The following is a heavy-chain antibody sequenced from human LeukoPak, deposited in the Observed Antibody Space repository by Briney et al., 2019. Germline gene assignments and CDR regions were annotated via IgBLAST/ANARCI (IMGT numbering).Heavy chain of an antibody. Sequence: GASVKVSCKASGYTFTSYGISWVRQAPGQGLEWMGWISAYNGNTNYAQKLQGRVTMTTDTSTSTAYMELRSLRSDDTAVYYCARDRRFLGSPDAFDIWGQGTMVTVPS. CDR1: GYTFTSYG. V-gene: IGHV1-18*01. CDR2: ISAYNGNT. CDR3: ARDRRFLGSPDAFDI. D-gene: IGHD3-3*01. J-gene: IGHJ3*02.